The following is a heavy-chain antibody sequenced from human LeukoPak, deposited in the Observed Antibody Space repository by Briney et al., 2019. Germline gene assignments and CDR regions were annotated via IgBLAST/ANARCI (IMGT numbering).Heavy chain of an antibody. Sequence: SETLSLACTVSGGSISSSSYYWGWIRQPPGKGLEWIGSIHYSGSTYYNPSLKSRVTISVDTSKNQFSLKLSSVTAADTAVYYCARTRYDILTGYYVWGFDYWGQGTLVTVSS. V-gene: IGHV4-39*01. J-gene: IGHJ4*02. CDR1: GGSISSSSYY. CDR2: IHYSGST. CDR3: ARTRYDILTGYYVWGFDY. D-gene: IGHD3-9*01.